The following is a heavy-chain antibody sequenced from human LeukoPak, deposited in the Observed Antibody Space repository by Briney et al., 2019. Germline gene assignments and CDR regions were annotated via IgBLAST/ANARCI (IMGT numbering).Heavy chain of an antibody. D-gene: IGHD2-2*01. V-gene: IGHV1-2*02. CDR2: INPNSGGT. J-gene: IGHJ4*02. CDR1: GYTFTGYY. Sequence: ASVKVSCKASGYTFTGYYKHWVRQAPGQGLEWMGWINPNSGGTNYAQKFQGRVTMTRDTSISTAYMELSRLRSDDTAVYYCARAKYLPAATSGMLLGYWGQGTLVTVSS. CDR3: ARAKYLPAATSGMLLGY.